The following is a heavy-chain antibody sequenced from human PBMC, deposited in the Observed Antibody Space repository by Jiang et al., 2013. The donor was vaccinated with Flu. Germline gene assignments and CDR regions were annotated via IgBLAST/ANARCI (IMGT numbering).Heavy chain of an antibody. Sequence: VQLLESGGGLVQPGGSLRLSCEASGFTVNTNYMAWVRQAPGQGLELISFISGGGNRDYTDSVKGRFTISRDNSKNMLYLQMNSLRVEDTAGYYCARAGSGGRAFDIWGQGT. J-gene: IGHJ3*02. CDR3: ARAGSGGRAFDI. D-gene: IGHD3-16*01. CDR1: GFTVNTNY. CDR2: ISGGGNR. V-gene: IGHV3-66*01.